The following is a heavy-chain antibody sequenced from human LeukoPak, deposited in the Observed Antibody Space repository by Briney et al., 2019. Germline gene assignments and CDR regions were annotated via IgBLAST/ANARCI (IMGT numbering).Heavy chain of an antibody. V-gene: IGHV3-33*01. CDR3: ARDSRAKYDFWSGYYGNPTYYFDY. J-gene: IGHJ4*02. Sequence: GGSLRLSCATSGFTFRSHAMHWVRQSPGKGLEWVAQIWYDGSNKYYADSVKGRFSVSRDNSKNTLYLQMNSLRVEDTAVYYCARDSRAKYDFWSGYYGNPTYYFDYWGQGTLVTVSS. CDR2: IWYDGSNK. CDR1: GFTFRSHA. D-gene: IGHD3-3*01.